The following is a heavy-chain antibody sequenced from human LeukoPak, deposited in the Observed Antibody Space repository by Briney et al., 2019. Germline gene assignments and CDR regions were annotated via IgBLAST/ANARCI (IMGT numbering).Heavy chain of an antibody. CDR3: ARSRGMRYPSDY. Sequence: NPGGSLRLSCAASGFTFSSYSMNWVRQAPGKGLEWVSSISSSSSYIYYADSVKGRFTIPRDNAKNSLYLQMNSLRAEDTAVYYCARSRGMRYPSDYWGQGTLVTVSS. D-gene: IGHD2-2*02. V-gene: IGHV3-21*01. CDR1: GFTFSSYS. CDR2: ISSSSSYI. J-gene: IGHJ4*02.